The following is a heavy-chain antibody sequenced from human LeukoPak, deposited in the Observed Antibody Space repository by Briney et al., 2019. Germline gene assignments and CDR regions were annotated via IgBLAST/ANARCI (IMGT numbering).Heavy chain of an antibody. CDR3: ARDGFLVRGVLKLFDY. CDR2: ISSSSSYI. V-gene: IGHV3-21*01. Sequence: GGSLRLSCAASEFTFSSYSMNWVRQAPGKGLEWVSSISSSSSYIYYADSVKGRFTISRDNAKNSLYLQMNSLRAEDTAVYYCARDGFLVRGVLKLFDYWGQGTLVTVSS. J-gene: IGHJ4*02. CDR1: EFTFSSYS. D-gene: IGHD3-10*01.